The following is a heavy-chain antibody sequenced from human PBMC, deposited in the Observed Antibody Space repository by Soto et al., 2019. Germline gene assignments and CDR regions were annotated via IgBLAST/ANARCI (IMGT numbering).Heavy chain of an antibody. Sequence: GGSLRPSCEASGFTFSTYWMSWVRQAPGKGLEWVANIRQDGSQKYLVDSVKGRFTISRDNAKNSLHLQMNSLRAEDSAVYYCVREGSSGWHFDSWGQGTLVTVS. V-gene: IGHV3-7*01. D-gene: IGHD6-19*01. CDR2: IRQDGSQK. CDR3: VREGSSGWHFDS. CDR1: GFTFSTYW. J-gene: IGHJ4*02.